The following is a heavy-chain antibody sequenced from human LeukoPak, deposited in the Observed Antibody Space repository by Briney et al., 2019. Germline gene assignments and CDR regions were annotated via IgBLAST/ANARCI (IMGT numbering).Heavy chain of an antibody. J-gene: IGHJ6*02. CDR2: IIPIFGTA. D-gene: IGHD2-15*01. CDR1: GGTFSSYA. V-gene: IGHV1-69*01. Sequence: ASVKVSCKASGGTFSSYAISWVRQAPGQGLEWMGGIIPIFGTANYTQKFQGRVTITADESTSTAYMELSSLRSEDTAVYYCVRAPYCSGGSCYYYYGMDVWGQGTTVTVSS. CDR3: VRAPYCSGGSCYYYYGMDV.